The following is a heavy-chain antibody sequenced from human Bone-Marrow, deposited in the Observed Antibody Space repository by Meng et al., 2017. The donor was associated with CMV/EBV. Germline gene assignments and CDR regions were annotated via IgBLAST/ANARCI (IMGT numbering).Heavy chain of an antibody. V-gene: IGHV3-9*01. Sequence: SLKISCAASGFTFKDYAMQWARQAPGKGLEWVSSIRWNSNSVGYAESVKGRFTISRDNTKNSLYLQMNSLRPEDTALYYCVKGDNSWYGIDYWGQGTLVTVSS. CDR3: VKGDNSWYGIDY. J-gene: IGHJ4*02. D-gene: IGHD6-13*01. CDR2: IRWNSNSV. CDR1: GFTFKDYA.